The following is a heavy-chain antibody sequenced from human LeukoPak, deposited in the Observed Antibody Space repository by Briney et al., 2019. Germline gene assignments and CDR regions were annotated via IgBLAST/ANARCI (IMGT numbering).Heavy chain of an antibody. Sequence: SGTLSLTCAVSGGSISSSNWWSWVRQPPGKGLEWIGEIYHSGSTNYNPSLKSRVTISVDKSKNQFSLKLSSVTAADTAVYYCARDLFVWFGESTQINWFDPWGQGTLVTVSS. CDR1: GGSISSSNW. D-gene: IGHD3-10*01. J-gene: IGHJ5*02. CDR2: IYHSGST. V-gene: IGHV4-4*02. CDR3: ARDLFVWFGESTQINWFDP.